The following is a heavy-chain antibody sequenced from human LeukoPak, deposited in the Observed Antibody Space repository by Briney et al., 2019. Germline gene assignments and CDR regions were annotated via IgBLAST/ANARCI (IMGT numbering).Heavy chain of an antibody. J-gene: IGHJ4*02. V-gene: IGHV1-69*05. D-gene: IGHD1-26*01. CDR2: IIPIFGTA. Sequence: ASMKVSCKASGGTFSSYAISWVRQAPGQGLEWMGGIIPIFGTANYAQKFQGRVTITTDESTSTAYMELSSLRSEDTAVYYCAVCGSYRYYFDYWGQGTLVTVSS. CDR1: GGTFSSYA. CDR3: AVCGSYRYYFDY.